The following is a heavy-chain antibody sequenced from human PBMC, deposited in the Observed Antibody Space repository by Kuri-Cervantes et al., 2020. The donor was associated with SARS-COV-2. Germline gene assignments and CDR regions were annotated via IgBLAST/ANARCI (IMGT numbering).Heavy chain of an antibody. Sequence: LSLTCAASGFAFRTHAMHWVRQAPGKGLEWAALISYDGTYRFYADSVKGRFTISRDNSKNTLYLQMNSLRAEDTAVYYCARSVGGIFGVVPYYYMDVWGKGTTVTVSS. D-gene: IGHD3-3*01. CDR1: GFAFRTHA. CDR3: ARSVGGIFGVVPYYYMDV. J-gene: IGHJ6*03. CDR2: ISYDGTYR. V-gene: IGHV3-30*04.